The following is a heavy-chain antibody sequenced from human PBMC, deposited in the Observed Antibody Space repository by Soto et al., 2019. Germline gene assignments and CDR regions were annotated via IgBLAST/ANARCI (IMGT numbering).Heavy chain of an antibody. J-gene: IGHJ6*02. D-gene: IGHD3-3*01. CDR3: ARLYYDFWSGYEAHYGMDV. V-gene: IGHV1-2*02. CDR1: GYTFTGYY. CDR2: INPNSGGT. Sequence: ASVKVSCKAAGYTFTGYYMHWVRQAPGQGLEWMGWINPNSGGTNYAQKFQGRVTMTRDTSISTAYMELSRLRSDDTAVYYCARLYYDFWSGYEAHYGMDVWGQGPTVTV.